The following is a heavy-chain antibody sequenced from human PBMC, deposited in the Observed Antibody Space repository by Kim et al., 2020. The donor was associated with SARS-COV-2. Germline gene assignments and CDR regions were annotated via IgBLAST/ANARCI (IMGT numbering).Heavy chain of an antibody. J-gene: IGHJ1*01. D-gene: IGHD3-10*01. CDR3: ARRELGQFQH. V-gene: IGHV1-69*13. CDR1: GVTFSSYA. CDR2: IIPIFGTA. Sequence: SVKVSCKASGVTFSSYAISWVRQAPGQGLEWMGGIIPIFGTANYAQKFQGRVTITADESTSTAYMELSSLRSEDTAVYYCARRELGQFQHWGQGTLVTVSS.